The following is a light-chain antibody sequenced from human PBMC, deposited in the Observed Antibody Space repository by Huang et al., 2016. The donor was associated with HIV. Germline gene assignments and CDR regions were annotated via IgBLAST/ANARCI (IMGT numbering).Light chain of an antibody. CDR2: SAS. V-gene: IGKV1-39*01. CDR3: QQSYSALSS. J-gene: IGKJ5*01. Sequence: IQMTPSPNSLSASVGDRVSIACRASPSISTYLNWYQQKPGKAPKLLISSASALHSGVPSRFSGSGSGTDFTLTIRGLQLDDFATYYCQQSYSALSSFGPGTRL. CDR1: PSISTY.